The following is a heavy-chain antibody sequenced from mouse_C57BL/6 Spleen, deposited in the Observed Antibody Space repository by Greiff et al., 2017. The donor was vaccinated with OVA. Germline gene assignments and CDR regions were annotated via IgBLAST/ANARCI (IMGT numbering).Heavy chain of an antibody. CDR1: GFTFTDYY. CDR3: ARYGGYGSRAMDY. V-gene: IGHV7-3*01. Sequence: EVMLVESGGGLVQPGGSLSLSCAASGFTFTDYYMSWVRQPPGKALEWLGFIRNKANGYTTEYSASVKGRFTISRDNSQSILYLQMNALRAEDSSTYYCARYGGYGSRAMDYWGQGTSVTVSS. CDR2: IRNKANGYTT. J-gene: IGHJ4*01. D-gene: IGHD1-1*01.